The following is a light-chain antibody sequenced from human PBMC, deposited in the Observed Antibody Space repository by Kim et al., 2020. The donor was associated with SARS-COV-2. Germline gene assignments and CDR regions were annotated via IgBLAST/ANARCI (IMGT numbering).Light chain of an antibody. CDR2: AAS. Sequence: DIQMAQSPFSLSASIGDRVIITCRASQSISSHLNWYQHKPGKAPKLLIYAASSLQSGVPSRFSGSGSGTDFTLTINSLQPEDFATYYCQQGYSSPQITFGQGTRLEIK. CDR3: QQGYSSPQIT. J-gene: IGKJ5*01. CDR1: QSISSH. V-gene: IGKV1-39*01.